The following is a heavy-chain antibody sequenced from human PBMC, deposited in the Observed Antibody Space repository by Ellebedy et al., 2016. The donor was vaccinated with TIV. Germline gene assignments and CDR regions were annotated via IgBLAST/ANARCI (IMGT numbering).Heavy chain of an antibody. J-gene: IGHJ4*02. CDR2: VYFIGST. V-gene: IGHV4-39*01. CDR3: VRHPTLGTLDY. Sequence: MPGESLRLSCTVSGGSITRGSYYWAWIRQPPGKGLEWVGNVYFIGSTNYNPSLKSRVTISVDTSKNQFSLKLTSVTAADTAVYYCVRHPTLGTLDYWGQGAQVTVSS. D-gene: IGHD3-16*01. CDR1: GGSITRGSYY.